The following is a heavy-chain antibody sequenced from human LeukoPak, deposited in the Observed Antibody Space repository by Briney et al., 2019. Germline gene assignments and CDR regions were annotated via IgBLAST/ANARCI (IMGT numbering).Heavy chain of an antibody. CDR2: INSDGSST. Sequence: GGSLRLSCAASGFTFSNYWMHWVRQAPGKGLVWVSRINSDGSSTNYADSVKGRFTSSRDNARNTLYLQMNGLRAEDTAVYYCAQVGATGYWGQGTLVAVSS. D-gene: IGHD1-26*01. CDR3: AQVGATGY. J-gene: IGHJ4*02. CDR1: GFTFSNYW. V-gene: IGHV3-74*01.